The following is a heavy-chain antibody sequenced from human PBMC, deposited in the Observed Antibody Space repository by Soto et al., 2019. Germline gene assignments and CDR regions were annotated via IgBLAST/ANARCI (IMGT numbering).Heavy chain of an antibody. CDR3: ALTPYYDFWSGYYTPRYFDY. V-gene: IGHV4-31*03. CDR2: IYYSGST. J-gene: IGHJ4*02. CDR1: GGSISSGGYY. Sequence: SETLSLTCTVSGGSISSGGYYWSWIRQHPGKGLEWIGYIYYSGSTYYNPSLKSRVTISVDTSKNQFSLKLSSVTAADTAVYYCALTPYYDFWSGYYTPRYFDYWGQGTLVTVSS. D-gene: IGHD3-3*01.